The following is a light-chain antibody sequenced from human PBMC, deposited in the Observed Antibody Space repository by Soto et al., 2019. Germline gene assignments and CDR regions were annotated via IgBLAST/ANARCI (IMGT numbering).Light chain of an antibody. CDR2: GAS. CDR1: QSVSSD. Sequence: IVITQSPSTLSVSQGERARLSCRASQSVSSDLAWYHQKPGQAPRLLIYGASTRATGIPARFSGSGSGTEFTLTISSLQSEDFAVYYCQQYHNWWTFGQGTKVDI. V-gene: IGKV3-15*01. CDR3: QQYHNWWT. J-gene: IGKJ1*01.